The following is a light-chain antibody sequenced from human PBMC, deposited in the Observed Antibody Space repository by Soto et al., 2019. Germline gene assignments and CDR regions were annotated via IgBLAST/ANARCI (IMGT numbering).Light chain of an antibody. CDR1: SSDVGGYDF. Sequence: QSVLTQPASVSGSPGQSITISCTGTSSDVGGYDFVSWYQQHPGKAPKLMIYDVSNRPSGVSNRLSGSKSGNTASLTISGLQAEDEDDYYCSSYTSSNSLVFGTGTKVTVL. J-gene: IGLJ1*01. CDR2: DVS. CDR3: SSYTSSNSLV. V-gene: IGLV2-14*03.